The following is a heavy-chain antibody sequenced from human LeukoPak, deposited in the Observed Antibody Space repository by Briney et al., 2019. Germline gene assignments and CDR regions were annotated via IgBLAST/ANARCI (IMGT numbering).Heavy chain of an antibody. CDR2: ISYDGSNK. CDR1: AFTFSSYA. Sequence: PGGSLRLSCAASAFTFSSYAMHWVRQAPGKGLEWVAVISYDGSNKYYADSVKGRFTISRDNSKNTLYLQMNSLRAEDTAVYYCAKCSGGSCYYYGMDVWGQGTTVTVSS. CDR3: AKCSGGSCYYYGMDV. D-gene: IGHD2-15*01. V-gene: IGHV3-30*18. J-gene: IGHJ6*01.